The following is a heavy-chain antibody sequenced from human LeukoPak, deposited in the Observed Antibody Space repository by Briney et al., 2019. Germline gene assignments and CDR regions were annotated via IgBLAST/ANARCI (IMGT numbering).Heavy chain of an antibody. D-gene: IGHD3-22*01. CDR2: INPNSGGT. V-gene: IGHV1-2*02. CDR3: ARAHSAYYLVLDY. Sequence: ASVKVSCKASGYTFTDYYLHWVRRAPGQGLEWMGWINPNSGGTKYAQMFQGRVTMTRDTSISTAYMELRSDDTAVYYCARAHSAYYLVLDYWGQGTLVTVSS. CDR1: GYTFTDYY. J-gene: IGHJ4*02.